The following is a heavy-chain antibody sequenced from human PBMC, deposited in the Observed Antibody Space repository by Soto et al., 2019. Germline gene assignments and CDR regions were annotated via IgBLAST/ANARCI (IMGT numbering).Heavy chain of an antibody. V-gene: IGHV1-3*01. D-gene: IGHD3-10*01. CDR2: INAGNGHT. Sequence: QVQLVQSGAEVKKPGASVKVSCKASGYTFSNYLLHWVRQAPGQGLEWMGWINAGNGHTKYSQKFQGRVTFTRDTSASTAYIELSSLRSEDTAVYYCASPSYGSGSYYWGQGTLLTVSS. CDR1: GYTFSNYL. J-gene: IGHJ4*02. CDR3: ASPSYGSGSYY.